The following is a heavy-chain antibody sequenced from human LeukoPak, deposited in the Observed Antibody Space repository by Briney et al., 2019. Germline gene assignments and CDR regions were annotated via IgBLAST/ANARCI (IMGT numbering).Heavy chain of an antibody. J-gene: IGHJ4*02. Sequence: KASETLSLTCTVSGGSISSGSYYWGWIRQPPGKGLEWIGSIYYSGSTYYNPSLKSRVTISVDTSKNQFSLKLSSVTAADTAVYYCARQDYGGNSVEYWGQGTLVTVSS. V-gene: IGHV4-39*01. CDR1: GGSISSGSYY. CDR3: ARQDYGGNSVEY. CDR2: IYYSGST. D-gene: IGHD4-23*01.